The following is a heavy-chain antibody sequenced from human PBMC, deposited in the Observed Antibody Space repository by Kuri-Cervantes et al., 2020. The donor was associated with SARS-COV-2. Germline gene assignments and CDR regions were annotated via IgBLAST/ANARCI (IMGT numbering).Heavy chain of an antibody. V-gene: IGHV3-23*01. D-gene: IGHD4-17*01. CDR2: ISGSGGST. CDR1: GSTFTSYA. CDR3: AKDHDYGDYFDY. Sequence: ETLSLTCAASGSTFTSYAMSWVRLAPGKGLEWVSAISGSGGSTYYADSVKGRFTISRDNSKNTLYLQMNSLRAEDTAVYYCAKDHDYGDYFDYWGQGTLVTVSS. J-gene: IGHJ4*02.